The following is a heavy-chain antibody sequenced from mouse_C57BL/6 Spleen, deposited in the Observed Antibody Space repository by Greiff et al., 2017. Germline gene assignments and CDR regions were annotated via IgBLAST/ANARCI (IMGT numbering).Heavy chain of an antibody. D-gene: IGHD1-1*01. CDR3: ARPHYFGSSDGYFDV. CDR2: IYPGDGDT. J-gene: IGHJ1*03. Sequence: QVQLQQPGAELVKPGASVKISCKASGYAFSSSWMNWVKQRPGKGLEWIGRIYPGDGDTNYNGKFKGKATLTADKSSSTAYMQLSSLTSEDSAVYFCARPHYFGSSDGYFDVWGTGTTVTVSS. CDR1: GYAFSSSW. V-gene: IGHV1-82*01.